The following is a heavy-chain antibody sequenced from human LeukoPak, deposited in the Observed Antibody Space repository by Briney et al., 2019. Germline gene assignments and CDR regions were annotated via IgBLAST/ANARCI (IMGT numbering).Heavy chain of an antibody. D-gene: IGHD3-10*01. CDR1: RFTFSSYA. CDR2: IYSGGST. Sequence: GGSLRLSCAASRFTFSSYAMSWVRQAPGKGLEWVSVIYSGGSTYYADSVKGRFTISRDNSKNTLYLQMNSLRAEDTAVYYCARDWDYYYGSGSYSGEVDYWGQGTLVTVSS. J-gene: IGHJ4*02. CDR3: ARDWDYYYGSGSYSGEVDY. V-gene: IGHV3-66*02.